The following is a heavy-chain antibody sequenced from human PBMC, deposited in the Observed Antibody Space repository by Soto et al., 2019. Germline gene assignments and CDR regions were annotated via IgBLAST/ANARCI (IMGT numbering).Heavy chain of an antibody. Sequence: RASVKVSCKASGYTFTSYYMHWVRQAPGQGLEWMGIINPSGGSTSYAQKFQGRVTMTRDTSTSTVYMELSSLRSEDTAVYYCARAAYIAAPPDPDYYGMDVWGQGTTVTVSS. CDR1: GYTFTSYY. D-gene: IGHD6-6*01. CDR2: INPSGGST. CDR3: ARAAYIAAPPDPDYYGMDV. J-gene: IGHJ6*02. V-gene: IGHV1-46*01.